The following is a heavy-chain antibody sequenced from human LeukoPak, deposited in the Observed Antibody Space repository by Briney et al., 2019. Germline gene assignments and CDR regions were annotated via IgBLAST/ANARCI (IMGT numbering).Heavy chain of an antibody. CDR2: IYYSGST. J-gene: IGHJ4*02. Sequence: SETLSLTCTVSGGSISSYYWSWIRQPPGKGLEWIGYIYYSGSTNYNPSLKSRVTISVDTSKNQFSLKLSSVTAADTAVYYCAREFGTIYYYGSGGYFDYWGQGTLVTVSS. CDR3: AREFGTIYYYGSGGYFDY. V-gene: IGHV4-59*01. D-gene: IGHD3-10*01. CDR1: GGSISSYY.